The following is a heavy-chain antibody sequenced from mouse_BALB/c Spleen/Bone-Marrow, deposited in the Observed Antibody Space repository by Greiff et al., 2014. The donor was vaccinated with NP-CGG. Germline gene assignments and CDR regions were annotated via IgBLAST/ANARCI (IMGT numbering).Heavy chain of an antibody. D-gene: IGHD4-1*01. J-gene: IGHJ4*01. V-gene: IGHV14-3*02. CDR2: IDPANGNT. Sequence: EVQLQQSGAELVKPGVSVKLSCTASGFNIKDTYMHWVKQRPEQGLEWIGRIDPANGNTKYDPKFQCKATITADTSSNTAYLQLSSLTSEDTAVYYCARWEYYAMDYWGQGTSVTVSS. CDR3: ARWEYYAMDY. CDR1: GFNIKDTY.